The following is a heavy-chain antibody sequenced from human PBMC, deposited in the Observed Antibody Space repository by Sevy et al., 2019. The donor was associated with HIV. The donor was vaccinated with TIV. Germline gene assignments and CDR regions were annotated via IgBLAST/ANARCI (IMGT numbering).Heavy chain of an antibody. CDR3: ARVGIVVGGAFDI. J-gene: IGHJ3*02. Sequence: GGSLRRSCAASGFTFSSYSMNWVRQAPGKGLEWVSYISSSSSTIYYADSVKGRFTISRDNAKNSLYLQMNSLRAEDTAVYYCARVGIVVGGAFDIWGQGTMVTVSS. CDR1: GFTFSSYS. CDR2: ISSSSSTI. V-gene: IGHV3-48*01. D-gene: IGHD2-15*01.